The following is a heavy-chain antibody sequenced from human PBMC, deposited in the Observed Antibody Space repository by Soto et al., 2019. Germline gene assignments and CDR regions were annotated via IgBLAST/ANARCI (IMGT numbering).Heavy chain of an antibody. J-gene: IGHJ4*02. CDR2: IRGEAYGWTT. Sequence: PGGSLRLSCTASGFTFGDYAMSWVRQAPGKGLECVGFIRGEAYGWTTEYAASVKGRFTISRDDSKSIAYLQMNSLRTEDTAVYYCTRAGGSGWGYYFDYWGQGTQVTVSS. V-gene: IGHV3-49*04. D-gene: IGHD6-19*01. CDR1: GFTFGDYA. CDR3: TRAGGSGWGYYFDY.